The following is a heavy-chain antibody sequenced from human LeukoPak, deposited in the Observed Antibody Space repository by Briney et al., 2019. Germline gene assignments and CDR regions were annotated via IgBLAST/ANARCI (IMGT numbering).Heavy chain of an antibody. CDR1: GFTFRDYA. J-gene: IGHJ4*02. V-gene: IGHV3-49*04. CDR3: TRDTGYRSTH. CDR2: IRSKAYGGTT. D-gene: IGHD6-19*01. Sequence: GGSLRLSCTASGFTFRDYAMSWVRQAPGKRLEWVGFIRSKAYGGTTEYAASVKGRFIISRDDSKSIAYLQMNSLKTEDTAVYYCTRDTGYRSTHWGQGTLVTVSS.